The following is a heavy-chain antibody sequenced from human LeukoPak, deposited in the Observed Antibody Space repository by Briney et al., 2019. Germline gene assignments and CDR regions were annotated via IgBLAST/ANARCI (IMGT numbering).Heavy chain of an antibody. J-gene: IGHJ4*02. D-gene: IGHD5-12*01. V-gene: IGHV3-72*01. Sequence: LSLTCAVYGGSFSGYYWSWIRQPPGKGLEWVGRTRNKANSYTTEYAASVKGRFTISRDDSKNSLYLQMNSLKTEDTAVYYCARVGYLAVSSFDYWGQGTLVTVSS. CDR2: TRNKANSYTT. CDR3: ARVGYLAVSSFDY. CDR1: GGSFSGYY.